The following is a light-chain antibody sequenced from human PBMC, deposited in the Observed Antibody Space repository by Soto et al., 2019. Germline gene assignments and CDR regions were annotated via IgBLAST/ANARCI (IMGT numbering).Light chain of an antibody. CDR1: QDISNY. Sequence: DIQMTQSPSSLSASVGDRVTITCQASQDISNYLNWYQQKPGKAPKLLIYDASNLETGVPSRFSGSGSGTEFTLTISSLQPEDFATYFCLQYNDYPYTFGQGTKLEF. CDR3: LQYNDYPYT. J-gene: IGKJ2*01. V-gene: IGKV1-33*01. CDR2: DAS.